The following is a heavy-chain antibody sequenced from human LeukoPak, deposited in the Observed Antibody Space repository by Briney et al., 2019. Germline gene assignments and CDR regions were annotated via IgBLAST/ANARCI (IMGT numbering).Heavy chain of an antibody. J-gene: IGHJ4*02. CDR2: ISPNSGDT. CDR1: GYTFTGYY. V-gene: IGHV1-2*02. D-gene: IGHD3-10*01. CDR3: ARGRSGSYYEAFYFDY. Sequence: ASVKVSCKASGYTFTGYYLHWVRQAPGQGLEWMGWISPNSGDTNSAQKFQGRVTLTRDMSISTVYMELRSLTSDDTAIFYCARGRSGSYYEAFYFDYWGQGTLVTVSS.